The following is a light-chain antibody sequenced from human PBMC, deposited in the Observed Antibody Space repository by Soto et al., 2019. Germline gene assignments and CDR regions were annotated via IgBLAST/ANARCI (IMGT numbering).Light chain of an antibody. CDR1: QSVTSSY. Sequence: EIVLTQSPGTLSLSPGERATLSCRASQSVTSSYLAWYQQKPGQAPRLLIYGASSRAAGIPDRFSGSGSGTDFTLTISRLEPEDFAVYYCQQYGYSLTFGGGTKVDIK. CDR2: GAS. CDR3: QQYGYSLT. V-gene: IGKV3-20*01. J-gene: IGKJ4*01.